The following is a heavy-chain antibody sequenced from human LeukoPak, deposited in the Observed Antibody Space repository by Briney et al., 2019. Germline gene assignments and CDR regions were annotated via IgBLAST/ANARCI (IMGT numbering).Heavy chain of an antibody. J-gene: IGHJ4*02. CDR1: GFSLSTRGMR. Sequence: KASGPALVKPTQTLTLTCTFSGFSLSTRGMRVSWIRQPPGKALEWLSRIDWNDDKFYSTSLKTRLTISKDTSKNQVVLTMTNIDPVDTATYFCARETSDYSSSWYGYYFDYWGQGTLVAVSS. V-gene: IGHV2-70*04. CDR2: IDWNDDK. D-gene: IGHD6-13*01. CDR3: ARETSDYSSSWYGYYFDY.